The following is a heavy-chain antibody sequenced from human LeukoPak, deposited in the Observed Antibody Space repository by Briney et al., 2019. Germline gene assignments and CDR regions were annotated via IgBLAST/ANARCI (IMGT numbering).Heavy chain of an antibody. V-gene: IGHV5-51*01. CDR1: GYSFTSYW. CDR3: ARQGEGCSSTSCYRKYAFDI. J-gene: IGHJ3*02. Sequence: GESLKISCKGSGYSFTSYWIGWVRQMPGKGLEWMGIIYPGDSDTRYSPSFQGQVTISADKSISTAYLQWSSLKASDTAMYYCARQGEGCSSTSCYRKYAFDIWGQGTMVTVSS. CDR2: IYPGDSDT. D-gene: IGHD2-2*02.